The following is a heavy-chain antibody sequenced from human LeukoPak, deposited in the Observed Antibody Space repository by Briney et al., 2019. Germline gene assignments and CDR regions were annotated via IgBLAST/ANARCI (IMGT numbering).Heavy chain of an antibody. CDR2: ISAYNGNT. J-gene: IGHJ6*03. V-gene: IGHV1-18*01. Sequence: ASVKVSCKASGYTFTSYGISWVRQAPGQGLEWMGWISAYNGNTNYAQKLQGRVTMTTDTSTSTAYMELRSLRSDDTAVYYCARRELRDYYYYYMDVWGKGTTVTVSS. D-gene: IGHD1-26*01. CDR1: GYTFTSYG. CDR3: ARRELRDYYYYYMDV.